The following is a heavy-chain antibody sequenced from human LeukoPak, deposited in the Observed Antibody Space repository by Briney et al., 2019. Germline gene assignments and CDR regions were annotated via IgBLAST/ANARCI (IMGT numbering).Heavy chain of an antibody. CDR2: ISSSSSSYI. Sequence: PGGSLRLSCAASGFTFSSYSMNWVRQAPGKGLEWVSSISSSSSSYIYYADSVKGRFTISRDNAKNSLYLQMNSLRAEDTAVYYCARDRVAVAHPSSYYYGMDVWGQGTTVTVSS. CDR3: ARDRVAVAHPSSYYYGMDV. CDR1: GFTFSSYS. D-gene: IGHD6-19*01. J-gene: IGHJ6*02. V-gene: IGHV3-21*01.